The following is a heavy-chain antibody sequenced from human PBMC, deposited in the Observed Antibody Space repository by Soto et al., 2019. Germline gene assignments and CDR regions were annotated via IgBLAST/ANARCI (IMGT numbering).Heavy chain of an antibody. CDR1: GFDLTSSR. D-gene: IGHD6-6*01. V-gene: IGHV3-21*01. CDR3: ARVHLVAGSAFYCARDV. Sequence: PGVSLRLSCVASGFDLTSSRMNWVRQAPGKGLEWVASISGSGKDTFYRHSVKGRFAISRDSAGTSLFLRMDSVKVEDTAVYHCARVHLVAGSAFYCARDVWGPGTAVTVPS. CDR2: ISGSGKDT. J-gene: IGHJ6*02.